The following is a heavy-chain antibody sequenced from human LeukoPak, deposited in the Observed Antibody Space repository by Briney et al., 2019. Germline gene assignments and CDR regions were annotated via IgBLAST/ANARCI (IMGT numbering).Heavy chain of an antibody. Sequence: EASVKVSCKASGYTFTSYGISWVRQAPGQGLEWMGWISAYNGNTNYAQKLQGRVTMTTDTSTSTAYMELRSLRSDDTAVYYCARMVSSSWYSYYYYYMDVWGKGTTVTVSS. D-gene: IGHD6-13*01. V-gene: IGHV1-18*01. CDR2: ISAYNGNT. CDR3: ARMVSSSWYSYYYYYMDV. J-gene: IGHJ6*03. CDR1: GYTFTSYG.